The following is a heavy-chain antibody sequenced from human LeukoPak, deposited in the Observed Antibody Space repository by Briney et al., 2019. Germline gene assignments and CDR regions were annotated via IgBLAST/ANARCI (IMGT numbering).Heavy chain of an antibody. Sequence: GGSLRLSCAASGFTFSSYGMNWVRQAPGKGVEGVAFTRYDEDNKYYADCVKGGFNISRDNHKNTVYVQMNSLRDEDTAVYYCAKDTSTISVSGTSFDYWGQGTLVTVSS. V-gene: IGHV3-30*02. CDR1: GFTFSSYG. CDR3: AKDTSTISVSGTSFDY. D-gene: IGHD6-19*01. CDR2: TRYDEDNK. J-gene: IGHJ4*02.